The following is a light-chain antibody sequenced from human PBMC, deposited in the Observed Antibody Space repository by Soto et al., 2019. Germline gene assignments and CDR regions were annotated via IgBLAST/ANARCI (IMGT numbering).Light chain of an antibody. V-gene: IGKV3-15*01. CDR3: QQYNNWPRT. CDR1: QSVGGY. Sequence: EIVLTQSPATLSLSPGERATLSCRASQSVGGYLAWYQQRPGQAPRVLIYDASTRATGIPARFSGSGSGTEFTLTINSLQSEDFAVYYCQQYNNWPRTFGQGTKVDIK. J-gene: IGKJ1*01. CDR2: DAS.